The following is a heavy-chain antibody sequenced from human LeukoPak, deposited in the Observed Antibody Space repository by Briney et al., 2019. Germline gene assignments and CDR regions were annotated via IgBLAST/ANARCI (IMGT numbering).Heavy chain of an antibody. Sequence: GESLKISCKGSGYSFTSYWIGWGRQMPGKGLEWMGLIYPGDSDTRYSPSFQGQVTISADKSISTAYLQWSSLRASDTAVYYCARLHNVVIPAAASNWLDPWGQGTLVTVSS. V-gene: IGHV5-51*01. CDR3: ARLHNVVIPAAASNWLDP. D-gene: IGHD2-2*01. J-gene: IGHJ5*02. CDR2: IYPGDSDT. CDR1: GYSFTSYW.